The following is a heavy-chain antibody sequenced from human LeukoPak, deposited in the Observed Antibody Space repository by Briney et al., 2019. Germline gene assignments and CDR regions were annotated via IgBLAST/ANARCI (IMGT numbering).Heavy chain of an antibody. CDR1: CGSFSVFF. J-gene: IGHJ4*02. D-gene: IGHD1-1*01. V-gene: IGHV4-34*10. CDR3: ARDRYGGIIDY. CDR2: INHSERS. Sequence: NTSESLSLTCAVYCGSFSVFFWRWIRQPPGTGLEWIKKINHSERSTYSLSLRSRVTMSVDTSKNQFSLKLTSVTAADTAMYYCARDRYGGIIDYWGQGTLVTVSS.